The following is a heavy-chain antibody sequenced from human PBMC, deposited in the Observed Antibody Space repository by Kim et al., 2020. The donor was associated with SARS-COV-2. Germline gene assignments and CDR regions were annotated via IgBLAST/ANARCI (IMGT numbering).Heavy chain of an antibody. V-gene: IGHV4-34*01. D-gene: IGHD2-2*01. Sequence: SETLSLTCAVYGGSFSGYYWSWIRQPPGKGLEWIGEINHSGSTNYNPSLKSRVTISVDTSKNQFSLKLSSVTAADTAVYYCARGGGKYCSSTSCYSTTVVTFDYWGQGTLVTVSS. J-gene: IGHJ4*02. CDR3: ARGGGKYCSSTSCYSTTVVTFDY. CDR2: INHSGST. CDR1: GGSFSGYY.